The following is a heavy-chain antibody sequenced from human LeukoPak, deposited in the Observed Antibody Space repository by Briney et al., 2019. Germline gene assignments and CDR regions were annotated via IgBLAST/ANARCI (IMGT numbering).Heavy chain of an antibody. CDR1: GFTFSNHN. Sequence: GGSLRLSRAASGFTFSNHNMNWVRQAPGKVLEWVSSITYSSTYICYADSVKGRFTISRDNAKNSLYLQMNSLRVEDTAVYYCARCTTGRTFGSLREIKRSREIDYWGQGTLVTVSS. D-gene: IGHD1-1*01. J-gene: IGHJ4*02. V-gene: IGHV3-21*01. CDR3: ARCTTGRTFGSLREIKRSREIDY. CDR2: ITYSSTYI.